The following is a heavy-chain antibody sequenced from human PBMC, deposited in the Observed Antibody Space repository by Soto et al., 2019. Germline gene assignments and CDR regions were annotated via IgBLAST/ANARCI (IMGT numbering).Heavy chain of an antibody. CDR3: TTGYYDNSGPL. V-gene: IGHV3-15*07. Sequence: PGGSLRLTCAASGFTFSNDWRNLVREDPGNGLAWVGRIRSRTVGGATEYAPPVKGRFTISRDDSKNTLYVQMNSLKIESTAVYYCTTGYYDNSGPLWGQGTLVTVSS. D-gene: IGHD3-22*01. CDR2: IRSRTVGGAT. J-gene: IGHJ4*02. CDR1: GFTFSNDW.